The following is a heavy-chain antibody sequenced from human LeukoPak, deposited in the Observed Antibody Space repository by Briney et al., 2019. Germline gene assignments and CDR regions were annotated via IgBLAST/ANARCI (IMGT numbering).Heavy chain of an antibody. J-gene: IGHJ4*02. D-gene: IGHD6-19*01. Sequence: GGSLRLSCAASGFTFSSYEMNWVRQAPGKGLEWVSYISSSGSTIYYADSVKGRFTISRDNARNSLYLQMNSLRAEDTAIYYCARETPDSSGWDWGQGTLVTVSS. V-gene: IGHV3-48*03. CDR3: ARETPDSSGWD. CDR2: ISSSGSTI. CDR1: GFTFSSYE.